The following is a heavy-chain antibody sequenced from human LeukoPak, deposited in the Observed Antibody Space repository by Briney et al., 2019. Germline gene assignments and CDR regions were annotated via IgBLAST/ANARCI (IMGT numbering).Heavy chain of an antibody. Sequence: SSETLSLTCTVSGGSINNGDYYWSWIRQPPGKGLEWIGYIYSTGSAYYNPSLESQVTISVDTSKNQFSLKLSSVTAADTAVYYCARDGPFYGDYIHPRAFDIWGQGTEVTVSS. CDR2: IYSTGSA. J-gene: IGHJ3*02. CDR3: ARDGPFYGDYIHPRAFDI. CDR1: GGSINNGDYY. V-gene: IGHV4-30-4*01. D-gene: IGHD4-17*01.